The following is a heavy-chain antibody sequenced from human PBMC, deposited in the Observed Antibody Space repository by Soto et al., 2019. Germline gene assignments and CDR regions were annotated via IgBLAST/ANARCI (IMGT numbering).Heavy chain of an antibody. CDR2: IFYSGST. D-gene: IGHD2-15*01. CDR3: ARHLTYCSAGSCYSDFPYYGMDV. J-gene: IGHJ6*02. V-gene: IGHV4-39*01. Sequence: PSETLSLTCTVSGGSISSSSYYWGWIRQPPGKGLERIGRIFYSGSTYYNPSLKSRVTISVDTSKNLFSLKLSSVTAADTAVYYCARHLTYCSAGSCYSDFPYYGMDVWGQGTTVTVSS. CDR1: GGSISSSSYY.